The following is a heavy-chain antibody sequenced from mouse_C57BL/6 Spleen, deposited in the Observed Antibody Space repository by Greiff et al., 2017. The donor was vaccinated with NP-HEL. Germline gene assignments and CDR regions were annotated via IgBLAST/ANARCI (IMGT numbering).Heavy chain of an antibody. D-gene: IGHD1-1*01. Sequence: VQLKESGGGLVKPGGSLKLSCAASGFTFSDYGMHWVRQAPEKGLEWVAYISSGSSTIYYADTVKGRFTISRDNAKNTLFLQMTSLRSEDTAMYYCARDTTVVGDYWGQGTTLTVSS. J-gene: IGHJ2*01. CDR3: ARDTTVVGDY. CDR1: GFTFSDYG. CDR2: ISSGSSTI. V-gene: IGHV5-17*01.